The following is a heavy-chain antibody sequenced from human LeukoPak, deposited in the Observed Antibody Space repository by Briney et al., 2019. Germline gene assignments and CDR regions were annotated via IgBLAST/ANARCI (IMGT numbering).Heavy chain of an antibody. J-gene: IGHJ4*02. Sequence: ASVKVSCKASGYTFTGYYMHWVRQAPGQGLEWMGWINPNSGGTNYAQKFLGRVTMTRDTSISTAYMELSRLRSDDTAVYYCARPYYYGSGSHLDYWGQGTLVTVSS. D-gene: IGHD3-10*01. CDR3: ARPYYYGSGSHLDY. CDR1: GYTFTGYY. CDR2: INPNSGGT. V-gene: IGHV1-2*02.